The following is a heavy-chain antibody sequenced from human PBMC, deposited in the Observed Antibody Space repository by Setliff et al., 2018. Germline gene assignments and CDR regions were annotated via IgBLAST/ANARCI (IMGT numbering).Heavy chain of an antibody. J-gene: IGHJ5*02. CDR3: GRGFSRIEGWGNWFDP. Sequence: PSETLSLTCTVSGGSITNFYWNWIRQSPGKGLEWIGQIYTDGSTNYNPSLKSRVTISVDKSKNQFSLKLTSVTAADTAVYYCGRGFSRIEGWGNWFDPWGQGILVTVSS. D-gene: IGHD2-15*01. CDR1: GGSITNFY. CDR2: IYTDGST. V-gene: IGHV4-4*09.